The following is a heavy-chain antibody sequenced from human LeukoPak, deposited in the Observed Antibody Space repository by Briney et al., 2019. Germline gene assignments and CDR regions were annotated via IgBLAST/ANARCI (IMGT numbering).Heavy chain of an antibody. V-gene: IGHV3-21*01. CDR2: ISSSSSYI. J-gene: IGHJ4*02. CDR3: ARYGSGSYDY. CDR1: GFTFSNAW. D-gene: IGHD3-10*01. Sequence: GGSLRLSCAASGFTFSNAWMNWVRQAPGKGLEWVSSISSSSSYIYYADSVKGRFTISRDNAKNSLYLQMNSLRAEDTAVYYCARYGSGSYDYWGQGTLVTVPS.